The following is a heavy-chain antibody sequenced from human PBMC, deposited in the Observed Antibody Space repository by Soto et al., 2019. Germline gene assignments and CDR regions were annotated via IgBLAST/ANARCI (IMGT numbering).Heavy chain of an antibody. V-gene: IGHV4-61*01. D-gene: IGHD3-22*01. CDR2: IYYSGST. Sequence: PSEPLSLPCTVSGGSVSSGSYYWSWIRQPPGKGLEWIGYIYYSGSTNYNPSLKSRVTISVDTSKNQFSLKLSSVTAADTAVYYCARRGYYDSSGYLSLDYWGQGTLVTVTS. CDR3: ARRGYYDSSGYLSLDY. CDR1: GGSVSSGSYY. J-gene: IGHJ4*02.